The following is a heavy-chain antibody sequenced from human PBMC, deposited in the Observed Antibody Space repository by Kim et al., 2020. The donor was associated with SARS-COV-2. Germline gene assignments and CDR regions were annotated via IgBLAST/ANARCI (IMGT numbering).Heavy chain of an antibody. V-gene: IGHV1-18*01. CDR1: GYTFTSHG. J-gene: IGHJ4*02. D-gene: IGHD3-22*01. CDR2: INADNGNT. Sequence: ASVKVSCKASGYTFTSHGISWVRQAPGQGLEWMGWINADNGNTNYAQKLQGRVTMTTDTSTNTAYMDLRSLRSDNTAVYYCARGDTSGNVRWGDHWGQGTLVTVSS. CDR3: ARGDTSGNVRWGDH.